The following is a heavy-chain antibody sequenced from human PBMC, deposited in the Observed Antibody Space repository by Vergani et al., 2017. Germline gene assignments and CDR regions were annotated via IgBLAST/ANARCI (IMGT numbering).Heavy chain of an antibody. V-gene: IGHV4-34*01. CDR2: INHSGST. CDR3: ARGPSIHLLMVDAGQNYFDY. D-gene: IGHD2-8*01. CDR1: GGSFSGYY. Sequence: QVQLQQWGAGLLKPSETLSLTCAVYGGSFSGYYWSWIRQPPGKGLEWIGEINHSGSTNYNPALKSRVTISVDTSKNQLTLKLSSVTAADTAVYYCARGPSIHLLMVDAGQNYFDYWGQGTLVTVSS. J-gene: IGHJ4*02.